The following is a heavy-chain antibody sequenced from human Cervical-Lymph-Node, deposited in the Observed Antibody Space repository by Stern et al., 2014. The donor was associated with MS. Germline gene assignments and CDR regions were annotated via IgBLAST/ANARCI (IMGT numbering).Heavy chain of an antibody. CDR3: ARDLDGLYV. CDR2: TRNKANSYTT. J-gene: IGHJ6*02. CDR1: GFTFSDHY. Sequence: EGPLVDSGGGFVQPGGSLRLSCAASGFTFSDHYMDWVRQAPGKGLAWVGRTRNKANSYTTEFAPSVQRRIIDSRDESQDALHLQMNSLKTEDTAVYYGARDLDGLYVWGQGTAVTVSS. V-gene: IGHV3-72*01.